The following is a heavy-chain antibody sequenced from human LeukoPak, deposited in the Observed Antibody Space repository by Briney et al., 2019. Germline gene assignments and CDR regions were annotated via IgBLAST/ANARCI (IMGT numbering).Heavy chain of an antibody. CDR1: GYTFTSYD. V-gene: IGHV1-18*01. CDR2: ISAYNGNT. Sequence: ASVKVSCKASGYTFTSYDISWMRQAPGQGLEWMGWISAYNGNTNYAQKLQGRVTMTTDTSTSTAYMELRSLRSDDTAVYYCARDGSYSSSWYVYYYYYMGVWGKGTTVTISS. J-gene: IGHJ6*03. CDR3: ARDGSYSSSWYVYYYYYMGV. D-gene: IGHD6-13*01.